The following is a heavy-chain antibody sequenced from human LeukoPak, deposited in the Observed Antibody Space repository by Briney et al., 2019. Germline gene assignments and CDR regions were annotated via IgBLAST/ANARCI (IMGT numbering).Heavy chain of an antibody. V-gene: IGHV3-66*01. CDR2: IYSGGST. CDR1: GFTVSSNY. Sequence: GGSLRLSCAASGFTVSSNYMSWVRQAPGKGLEWVSVIYSGGSTYYADSVKGRFTISRDNSKNTLYLQMNSLRAEDTAVYYCARDISSTSSFDYWGQGTLVTVSS. CDR3: ARDISSTSSFDY. D-gene: IGHD2-2*01. J-gene: IGHJ4*02.